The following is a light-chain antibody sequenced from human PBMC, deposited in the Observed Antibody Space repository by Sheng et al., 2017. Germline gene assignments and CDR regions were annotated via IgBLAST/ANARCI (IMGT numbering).Light chain of an antibody. CDR3: LLYDDDTEVGV. V-gene: IGLV7-43*01. CDR1: TGAVTSASY. CDR2: STN. J-gene: IGLJ3*02. Sequence: QTVVTQEPSLTVSPGGTVTLTCASSTGAVTSASYPNWFQQKPGQPPRALIYSTNNRHSWTPARFSGSLLGGKAALTLSGVQPEDEAEYYCLLYDDDTEVGVFGGGTKLIVL.